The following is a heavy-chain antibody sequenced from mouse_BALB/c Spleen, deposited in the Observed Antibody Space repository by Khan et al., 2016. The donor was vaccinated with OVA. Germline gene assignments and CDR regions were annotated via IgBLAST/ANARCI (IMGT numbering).Heavy chain of an antibody. D-gene: IGHD2-12*01. Sequence: QVQLKQSGPGLVQPSQNLSITCTVSGFSLITYGVHWVRQSPGKGLEWLGVIWSGGSTDYNEAFISRLSISKDNSKSQVFFKMNSLQSDDTAIYYWARSSYRYDFTYWGRGTLVTVSS. CDR2: IWSGGST. CDR1: GFSLITYG. CDR3: ARSSYRYDFTY. V-gene: IGHV2-4-1*01. J-gene: IGHJ3*01.